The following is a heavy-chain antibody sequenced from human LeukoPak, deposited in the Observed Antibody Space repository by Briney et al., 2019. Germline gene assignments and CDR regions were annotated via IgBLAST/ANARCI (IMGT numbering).Heavy chain of an antibody. CDR2: ISWNSGSI. J-gene: IGHJ4*02. V-gene: IGHV3-9*01. Sequence: PGRSLRLSCAASGFTFDDYAMHWVRQAPGKGLEWVSGISWNSGSIGYADSVKGRFTISRDNAKNSLYLQMNSLRAEDTALYYCAKETDRGYFDYWGQGTLVTVSS. D-gene: IGHD3-10*01. CDR1: GFTFDDYA. CDR3: AKETDRGYFDY.